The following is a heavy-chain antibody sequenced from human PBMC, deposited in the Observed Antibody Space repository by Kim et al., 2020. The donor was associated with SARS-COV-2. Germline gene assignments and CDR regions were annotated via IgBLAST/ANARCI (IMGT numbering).Heavy chain of an antibody. V-gene: IGHV3-30*18. CDR2: ISYEGTNK. Sequence: GGSLRLSCAASGFTFSTYGMHWVRQAPGKGLEWVAVISYEGTNKYHADSVQGRFTISRDNSKNTLYLQMNSLRVEDTAVYYCAKDGLNYYGSGRSDYFDYWGPGTLVTGSS. D-gene: IGHD3-10*01. CDR3: AKDGLNYYGSGRSDYFDY. J-gene: IGHJ4*03. CDR1: GFTFSTYG.